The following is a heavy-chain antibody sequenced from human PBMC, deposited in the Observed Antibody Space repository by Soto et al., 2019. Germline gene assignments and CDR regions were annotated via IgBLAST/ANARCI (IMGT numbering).Heavy chain of an antibody. V-gene: IGHV1-18*01. CDR3: ARESGSGSYYPFDH. J-gene: IGHJ4*02. D-gene: IGHD3-10*01. CDR1: GYTFPNYA. CDR2: ISSYDGNT. Sequence: ASVKVSFKASGYTFPNYAIHWVRQAPGQGLEWMGWISSYDGNTNYAQNLQGRVTMATDTSTNTAYMELRSLKSDDTAVYYCARESGSGSYYPFDHWGQGTLVTVSS.